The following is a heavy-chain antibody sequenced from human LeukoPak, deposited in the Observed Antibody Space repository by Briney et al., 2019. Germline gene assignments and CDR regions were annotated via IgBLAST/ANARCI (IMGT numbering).Heavy chain of an antibody. V-gene: IGHV3-23*01. CDR2: ISGSGGST. CDR3: AKYYGDYDYFDY. J-gene: IGHJ4*02. D-gene: IGHD4-17*01. Sequence: GGSLTLSCAASGFTFSSYGMSWVRQAQGKGMEWVSAISGSGGSTYSADSVKCRFTISTDNSKNTLYLQMNSLRAEDTAVYYCAKYYGDYDYFDYWGQGTLVTVSS. CDR1: GFTFSSYG.